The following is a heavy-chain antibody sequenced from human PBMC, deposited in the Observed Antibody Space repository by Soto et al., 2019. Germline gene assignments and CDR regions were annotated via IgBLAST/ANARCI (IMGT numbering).Heavy chain of an antibody. CDR3: AKGRPMTTVTH. J-gene: IGHJ4*02. CDR1: GFTFSSYG. V-gene: IGHV3-30*18. Sequence: QVQLVESGGGVVQPGRSLRLSCAASGFTFSSYGMHWVRQAPGKGLEWVAVISYDGSNKYYADSVKGRFTISRDNSKNTLYLRMNSLRAEDTAVYYCAKGRPMTTVTHWGQGTLVTVSS. CDR2: ISYDGSNK. D-gene: IGHD4-17*01.